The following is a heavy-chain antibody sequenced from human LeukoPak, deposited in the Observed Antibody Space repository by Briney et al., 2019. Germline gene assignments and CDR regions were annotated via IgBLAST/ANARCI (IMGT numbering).Heavy chain of an antibody. J-gene: IGHJ6*02. V-gene: IGHV1-46*01. Sequence: ASVKVSCKASRYTFTSYYMHWVRQAPGQGLEWMGIINPSGGSTSYAQKFQGRVTITRDTSASTAYMELSSLRSEDTAVYYCASGGGEYYYYGMDVWGQGTTVTVSS. CDR3: ASGGGEYYYYGMDV. CDR1: RYTFTSYY. D-gene: IGHD3-10*01. CDR2: INPSGGST.